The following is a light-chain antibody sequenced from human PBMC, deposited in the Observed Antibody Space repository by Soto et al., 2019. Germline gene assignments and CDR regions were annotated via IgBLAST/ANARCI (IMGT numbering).Light chain of an antibody. CDR2: DVA. CDR3: SSYTRSGTPV. V-gene: IGLV2-14*03. Sequence: QSALTQPASVSESPGQSITISCTGTSSDVGFYSYVSWYRHHPGNAPKLLIYDVANRPSGVSNRFSGSKSDNTAYLSISGLQAEDEADYYCSSYTRSGTPVFGGGTKSPS. CDR1: SSDVGFYSY. J-gene: IGLJ3*02.